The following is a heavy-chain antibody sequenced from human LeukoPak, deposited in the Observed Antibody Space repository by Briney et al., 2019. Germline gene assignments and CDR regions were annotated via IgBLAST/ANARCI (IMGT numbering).Heavy chain of an antibody. Sequence: GGSLRLSCAASGFTFSSYGMNWVRQAPGKGLEWVSSISSSSSYIYYADSVKGRFTISRDNAKNSLYLQMNSLRAEDTAVYYCASVPGIAVAGTDYWGQGTLVTVSS. CDR2: ISSSSSYI. D-gene: IGHD6-19*01. CDR3: ASVPGIAVAGTDY. V-gene: IGHV3-21*01. J-gene: IGHJ4*02. CDR1: GFTFSSYG.